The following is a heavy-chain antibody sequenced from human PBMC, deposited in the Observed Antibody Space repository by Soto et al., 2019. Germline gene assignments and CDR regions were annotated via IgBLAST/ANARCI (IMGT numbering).Heavy chain of an antibody. D-gene: IGHD4-4*01. Sequence: ASVKVSCKASGYTFTGHYIHWVRQAPEQGPEWMGEIGPESGATRYAQKFQGRVTMTRDMSITTAYMELNNLSPDDTAVYYCARSDDSTSYPLDLWGPGTLVTVSS. CDR3: ARSDDSTSYPLDL. CDR2: IGPESGAT. J-gene: IGHJ5*02. CDR1: GYTFTGHY. V-gene: IGHV1-2*02.